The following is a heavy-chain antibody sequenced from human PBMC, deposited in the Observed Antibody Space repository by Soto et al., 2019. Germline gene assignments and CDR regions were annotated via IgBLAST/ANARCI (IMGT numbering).Heavy chain of an antibody. V-gene: IGHV3-11*01. CDR3: ARIWGGGAYALIY. CDR2: ISSSGTTT. Sequence: QVQLVESGGGLVKPGGSLRLSCAASGFTFSDFYKSWIRQAPEKGLEWISYISSSGTTTYYTDSVKGRFTISRDNAKNSLYLQMNTLRDEYTAVYYCARIWGGGAYALIYWGQGTLVTVSS. D-gene: IGHD2-8*01. CDR1: GFTFSDFY. J-gene: IGHJ4*02.